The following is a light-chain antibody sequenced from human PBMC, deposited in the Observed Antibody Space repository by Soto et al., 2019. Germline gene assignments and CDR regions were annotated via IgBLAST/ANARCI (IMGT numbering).Light chain of an antibody. V-gene: IGKV1-13*02. CDR1: QGISSA. Sequence: AIQLTQSPSSLSASVGDRVAITCRASQGISSALAWYQQKPGKAPKLLIYDASSLESGVPSRFSGSGSGTDFTLTNSSLQPGDFATYYCQQFNSYPLTFGGGTKVDIK. CDR3: QQFNSYPLT. J-gene: IGKJ4*01. CDR2: DAS.